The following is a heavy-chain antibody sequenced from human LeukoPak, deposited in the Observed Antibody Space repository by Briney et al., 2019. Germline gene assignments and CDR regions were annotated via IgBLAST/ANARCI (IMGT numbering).Heavy chain of an antibody. CDR3: ARDRRYGDYVF. V-gene: IGHV3-74*01. Sequence: ETLSLTCAVYGGSFSGYYWSWIRQPPGKGLVWVSRINSDGSSTSYADSVKGRFTISRDNAKNTLYLQMNSLRAEDTAVYYCARDRRYGDYVFGGQGTLVTVSS. CDR1: GGSFSGYY. CDR2: INSDGSST. J-gene: IGHJ4*02. D-gene: IGHD4-17*01.